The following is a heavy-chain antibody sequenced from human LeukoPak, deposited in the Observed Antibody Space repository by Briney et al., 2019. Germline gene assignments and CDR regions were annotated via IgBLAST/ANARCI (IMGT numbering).Heavy chain of an antibody. J-gene: IGHJ5*02. Sequence: PSETLSLTCTVSGGSISSGGYYWSWIRQHPGTGLEWIGYIYYSGSTYYNPSLKSRVTISVDTSKNQFSLKLSSVTAADTAVYYCARGPITIFGVVTPRFDPWGQGTLVTVSS. CDR1: GGSISSGGYY. CDR2: IYYSGST. CDR3: ARGPITIFGVVTPRFDP. D-gene: IGHD3-3*01. V-gene: IGHV4-31*03.